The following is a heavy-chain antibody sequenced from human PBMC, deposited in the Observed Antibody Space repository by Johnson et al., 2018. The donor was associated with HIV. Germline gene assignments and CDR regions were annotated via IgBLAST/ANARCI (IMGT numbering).Heavy chain of an antibody. J-gene: IGHJ3*02. CDR3: ARDLSGSYRSDAFDI. Sequence: VQLVESGGGVVQPGRSLRLSCAASGFTFSSYGMHWVRQAPGKGLEWVAFIRYDGSNKYYADSVKGRFTISRDNSKNTLYLQMNSLRDEDTAVYYCARDLSGSYRSDAFDIWGQGTMVTVSS. CDR1: GFTFSSYG. V-gene: IGHV3-30*02. D-gene: IGHD1-26*01. CDR2: IRYDGSNK.